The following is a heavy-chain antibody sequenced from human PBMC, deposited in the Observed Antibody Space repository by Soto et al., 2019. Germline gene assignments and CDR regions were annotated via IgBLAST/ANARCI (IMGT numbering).Heavy chain of an antibody. CDR2: IIPIFGTA. J-gene: IGHJ6*02. Sequence: QVQLVQSGAEVQKPGSSVKVSCKASGGTFSSYAISWVRQAPGQGLEWMGGIIPIFGTANYAQKFQGRVTITADESTSTAYMELSSLRSEDTAVYYCARGTAAAGPPAYYYGMDVWGQGTTVTVSS. D-gene: IGHD6-13*01. V-gene: IGHV1-69*01. CDR1: GGTFSSYA. CDR3: ARGTAAAGPPAYYYGMDV.